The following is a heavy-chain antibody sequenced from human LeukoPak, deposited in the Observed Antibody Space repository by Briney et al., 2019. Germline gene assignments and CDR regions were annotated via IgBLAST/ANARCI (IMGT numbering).Heavy chain of an antibody. D-gene: IGHD5-24*01. CDR2: IYSGGST. Sequence: GGSLRLSCAASGFTVSSNYVSWVRQAPGKGLEWVSVIYSGGSTHYADSVKGRFTISRDNSKNTLYLQMNSLRAEDTAVYYCARGPKIGRDGYPDDYWGQGTLVTVSS. V-gene: IGHV3-53*01. CDR3: ARGPKIGRDGYPDDY. CDR1: GFTVSSNY. J-gene: IGHJ4*02.